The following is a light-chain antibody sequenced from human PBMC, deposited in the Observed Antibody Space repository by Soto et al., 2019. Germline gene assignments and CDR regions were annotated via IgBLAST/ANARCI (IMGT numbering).Light chain of an antibody. V-gene: IGKV3-20*01. CDR1: QSVSNNY. CDR3: QQYGSSGT. CDR2: GAS. J-gene: IGKJ1*01. Sequence: EIVLTQSPGTLSLSPGESATLSCGASQSVSNNYLAWYQQKPGQAPRLLIYGASNRATGIPDRFSGSGSGTDFTLTISRLEPEDFAVYYCQQYGSSGTLGQGTKVDIK.